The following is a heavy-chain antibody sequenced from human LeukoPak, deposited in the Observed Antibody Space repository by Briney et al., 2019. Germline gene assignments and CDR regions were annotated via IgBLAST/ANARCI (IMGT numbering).Heavy chain of an antibody. D-gene: IGHD3-10*01. J-gene: IGHJ4*02. V-gene: IGHV4-38-2*01. Sequence: SETLSLTCAVSGYSISSGYYWGWIRQPPGKGLEWIGSIYRSGSTYYNPSLKSRVTISVDTSKNQFSLKLSSVTAADTAVYYCARRDYGSGSYYPSDDYWGQGTLVTVSS. CDR3: ARRDYGSGSYYPSDDY. CDR2: IYRSGST. CDR1: GYSISSGYY.